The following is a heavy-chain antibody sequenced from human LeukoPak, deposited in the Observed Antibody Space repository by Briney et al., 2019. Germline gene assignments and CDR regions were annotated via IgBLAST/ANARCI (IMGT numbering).Heavy chain of an antibody. V-gene: IGHV4-39*01. CDR1: GGSISSSSYY. D-gene: IGHD6-13*01. Sequence: SETLSLTCSVSGGSISSSSYYRGWIRQSPGKGLEWIGSMYYSGSTYYNPSLKSRVTISVDTSKNQFSLKVSSVTAADTAVYYCARLVPYSSNWYFDYWGQGTLVTVSS. CDR2: MYYSGST. J-gene: IGHJ4*02. CDR3: ARLVPYSSNWYFDY.